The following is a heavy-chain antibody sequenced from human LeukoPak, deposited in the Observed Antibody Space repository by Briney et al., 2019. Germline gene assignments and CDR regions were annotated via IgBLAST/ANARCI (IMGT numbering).Heavy chain of an antibody. J-gene: IGHJ4*02. CDR3: AKDRKDCSGGNCYSGGSE. Sequence: PGGSLRLSCAASGFTFRSYAMSWVRQAPGKGLEWVSVISGSGGPTYYADSVKGRFTISRDNSKSTLYLQMNTLRAEDTAVYYCAKDRKDCSGGNCYSGGSEWGQGTLVTVSS. V-gene: IGHV3-23*01. CDR2: ISGSGGPT. CDR1: GFTFRSYA. D-gene: IGHD2-15*01.